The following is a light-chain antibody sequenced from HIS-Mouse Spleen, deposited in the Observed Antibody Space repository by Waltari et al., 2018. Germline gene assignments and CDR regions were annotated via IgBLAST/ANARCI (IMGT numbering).Light chain of an antibody. CDR1: ALPTKY. J-gene: IGLJ2*01. CDR2: EDS. Sequence: SYELTQPPSVSVSPGQTARITCSGDALPTKYAYWYQQKSGQAPVLVIYEDSKRPSGIPERFSGSSSGTMATLTISGAQVEDEADYYCYSTDSSGNHRVFGRGTKLTVL. CDR3: YSTDSSGNHRV. V-gene: IGLV3-10*01.